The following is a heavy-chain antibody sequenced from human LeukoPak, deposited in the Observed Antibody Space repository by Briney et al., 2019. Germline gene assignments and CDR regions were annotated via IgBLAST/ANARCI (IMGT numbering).Heavy chain of an antibody. CDR3: ARDSGYYGLAFDY. CDR1: GLTVSSNC. J-gene: IGHJ4*02. D-gene: IGHD3-22*01. CDR2: IYSGGNT. Sequence: GGSLRLSCAASGLTVSSNCMSWVRQAPGKGLEWVSFIYSGGNTYYADSVKGRFTISRDNAKNSLYLQMDSLRAEDTAVYYCARDSGYYGLAFDYWGQGTLVTVSS. V-gene: IGHV3-53*01.